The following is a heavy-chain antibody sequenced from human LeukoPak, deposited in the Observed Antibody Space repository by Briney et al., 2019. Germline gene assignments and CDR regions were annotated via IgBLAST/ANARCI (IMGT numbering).Heavy chain of an antibody. CDR1: GFTFSSYG. Sequence: GGSLRLSCAASGFTFSSYGMHWVRQAPGKGLEWVAFIRYDGSNYSYADSVKGRFTISRDNSKNTLYLQMNSLRAEDTAVYYCAKGGPEYDILTGYSRPTGYWGQGALVTVSS. D-gene: IGHD3-9*01. V-gene: IGHV3-30*02. CDR3: AKGGPEYDILTGYSRPTGY. CDR2: IRYDGSNY. J-gene: IGHJ4*02.